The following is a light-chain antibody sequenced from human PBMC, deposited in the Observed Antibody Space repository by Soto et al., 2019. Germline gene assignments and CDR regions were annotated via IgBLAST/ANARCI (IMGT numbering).Light chain of an antibody. Sequence: EVVLTQSPGTLSLSPGESATLSCGASQSVSSSSLGWYQQRPGQAPRLLIYGVSSRATGIPDRFSGSGSGTDFTLTISSLQPEDFATYYCQQYDSYPLTFGGGTKV. CDR2: GVS. CDR3: QQYDSYPLT. V-gene: IGKV3-20*01. J-gene: IGKJ4*01. CDR1: QSVSSSS.